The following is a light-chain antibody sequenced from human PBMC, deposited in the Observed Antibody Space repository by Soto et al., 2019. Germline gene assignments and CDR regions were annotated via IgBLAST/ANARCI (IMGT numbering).Light chain of an antibody. CDR3: QQYDNYPLT. CDR2: DAS. Sequence: DIQITQSPSTLYASVGDRVTISCRVSQSVRSWLAWYQQKPGRAPKFLIYDASXLESGVPSRFSGSGSGTEFTPTISNLQPDDFATYYCQQYDNYPLTFGGGTRWIS. V-gene: IGKV1-5*01. CDR1: QSVRSW. J-gene: IGKJ4*01.